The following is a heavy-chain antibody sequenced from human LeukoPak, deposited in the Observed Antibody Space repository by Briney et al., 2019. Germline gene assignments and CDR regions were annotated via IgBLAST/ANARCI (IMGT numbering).Heavy chain of an antibody. Sequence: ASVKVSCKASGGTFSSYAISWVRQAPGQGLEWMGGIIPTFGTANYAQKFQGRVTITADESTSTAYMELSSLRSEDTAVYYCARVGEHYYGSGSYYTSKYYFDYWGQGTLVTVSS. CDR1: GGTFSSYA. CDR3: ARVGEHYYGSGSYYTSKYYFDY. J-gene: IGHJ4*02. CDR2: IIPTFGTA. V-gene: IGHV1-69*01. D-gene: IGHD3-10*01.